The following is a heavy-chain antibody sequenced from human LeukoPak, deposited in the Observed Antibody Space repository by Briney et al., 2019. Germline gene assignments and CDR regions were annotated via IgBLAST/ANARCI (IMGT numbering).Heavy chain of an antibody. J-gene: IGHJ4*02. D-gene: IGHD2-8*01. V-gene: IGHV4-39*01. CDR1: GGSISSSSYY. Sequence: SETLSLACTVSGGSISSSSYYWGWIRQPPGKGLEWIESIYYSGSTYYNLSLKSRVTISVDTSKNQFSLKLSSVTAADTAVYYCARHQVNGDFDYWGQGTLVTVSS. CDR2: IYYSGST. CDR3: ARHQVNGDFDY.